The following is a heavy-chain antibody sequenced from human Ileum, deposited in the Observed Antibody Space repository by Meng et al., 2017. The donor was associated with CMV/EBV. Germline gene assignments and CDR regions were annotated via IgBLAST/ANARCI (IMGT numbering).Heavy chain of an antibody. CDR3: ARDSIVVVPAAILLGMDV. D-gene: IGHD2-2*02. V-gene: IGHV3-48*04. J-gene: IGHJ6*02. CDR1: GSTFSSYS. Sequence: GESLKISCAASGSTFSSYSMNWVRQAPGKGLEWVSYISSSSSTIYYADSVKGRFTISRDNAKNSLYLQMNSLRAEDTAVYYCARDSIVVVPAAILLGMDVWGQGTTVTVSS. CDR2: ISSSSSTI.